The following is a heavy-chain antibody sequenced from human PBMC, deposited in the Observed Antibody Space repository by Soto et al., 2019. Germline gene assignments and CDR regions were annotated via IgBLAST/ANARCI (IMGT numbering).Heavy chain of an antibody. CDR2: FDPEDGET. J-gene: IGHJ3*02. V-gene: IGHV1-24*01. CDR1: GYTLTELS. CDR3: AASLGLDAFDS. Sequence: ASVKVSCKVSGYTLTELSMHWVRQAPGKGLEWMGGFDPEDGETIYAQKFQGRVTITEDTSTDTAYMELSSLRSEDTAVYYCAASLGLDAFDSLGQGRMVIVAS. D-gene: IGHD7-27*01.